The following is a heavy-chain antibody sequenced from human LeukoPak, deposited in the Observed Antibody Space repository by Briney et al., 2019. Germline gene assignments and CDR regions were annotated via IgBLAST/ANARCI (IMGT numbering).Heavy chain of an antibody. D-gene: IGHD3-10*01. CDR3: AREALLWFGETSTYNWFDP. Sequence: GGSLRLSCAASGFTFSSSAMHWVRQAPGKGLEWVALLSNDGTDRHYADSAKGRFTISRDNSNNTLYLQMNSLGVDDTAIYYCAREALLWFGETSTYNWFDPWGRGTLVTVSS. J-gene: IGHJ5*02. CDR1: GFTFSSSA. CDR2: LSNDGTDR. V-gene: IGHV3-30*04.